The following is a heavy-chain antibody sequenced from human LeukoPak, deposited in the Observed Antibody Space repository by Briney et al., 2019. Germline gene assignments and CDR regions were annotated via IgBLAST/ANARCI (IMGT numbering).Heavy chain of an antibody. V-gene: IGHV1-69*13. D-gene: IGHD3-3*01. CDR1: GGTFSSYA. J-gene: IGHJ6*02. CDR3: ARGAPPTPQFWSGYYRLYYYYGMDV. Sequence: GASVKVSCKASGGTFSSYAISWVRQAPGQGLEWMGGIIPIFGTANYAQKFQGRVTITADESTSTAYMELSSLRSEDTAVYYCARGAPPTPQFWSGYYRLYYYYGMDVWGQGTTVTVSS. CDR2: IIPIFGTA.